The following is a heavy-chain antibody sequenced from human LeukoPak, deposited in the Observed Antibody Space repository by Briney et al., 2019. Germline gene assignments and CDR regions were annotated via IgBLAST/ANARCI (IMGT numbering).Heavy chain of an antibody. CDR1: GFTFSSYS. J-gene: IGHJ3*02. D-gene: IGHD2-2*01. V-gene: IGHV3-21*01. CDR3: ARDAWGYCSGTSCSVAFDI. Sequence: GGSLRLSCAASGFTFSSYSMNWVRQAPGKGLEWVSSISCSSSYIYYADSVKGRFTISRDNAKNSLYLQMNSLRAEDTAVYYCARDAWGYCSGTSCSVAFDIWGQGTMVTVSS. CDR2: ISCSSSYI.